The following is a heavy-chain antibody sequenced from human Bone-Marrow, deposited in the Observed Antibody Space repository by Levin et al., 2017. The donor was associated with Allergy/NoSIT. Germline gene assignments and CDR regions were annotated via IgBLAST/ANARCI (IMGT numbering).Heavy chain of an antibody. V-gene: IGHV3-30*18. CDR3: AKGGSAAGDWYFDL. CDR1: GFTFSSYG. CDR2: ISYDGSNK. J-gene: IGHJ2*01. D-gene: IGHD6-13*01. Sequence: PGESLKISCAASGFTFSSYGMHWVRQAPGKGLEWVAVISYDGSNKYYADSVKGRFTISRDNSKNTLYLQMNSLRAEDTAVYYCAKGGSAAGDWYFDLWGRGTLVTVSS.